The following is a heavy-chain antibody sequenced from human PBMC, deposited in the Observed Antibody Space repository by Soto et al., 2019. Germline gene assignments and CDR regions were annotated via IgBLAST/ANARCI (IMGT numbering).Heavy chain of an antibody. D-gene: IGHD6-13*01. CDR3: ARACAAAGKGWFDP. CDR2: IYTSGST. Sequence: QVQLQESGPGLVKPSETLSLTCTVSGGSISNYYWSWIRQPAGKGLEWIGRIYTSGSTNYNPSLKSRVTMSVDTSKNQFSLKLSSVTAADTAVYYCARACAAAGKGWFDPWGQGTLVTVSS. J-gene: IGHJ5*02. V-gene: IGHV4-4*07. CDR1: GGSISNYY.